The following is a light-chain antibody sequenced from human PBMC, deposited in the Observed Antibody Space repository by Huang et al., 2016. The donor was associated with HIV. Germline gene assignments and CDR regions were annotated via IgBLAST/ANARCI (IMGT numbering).Light chain of an antibody. CDR1: QSIGTY. CDR3: QQRSKWPLT. CDR2: DVS. J-gene: IGKJ4*01. V-gene: IGKV3-11*01. Sequence: EIVLTQSPVTLSLSPGDRATLSGRASQSIGTYVAWYQQKSGQAPRLLIYDVSNRAAGVPARFSASGAETDFTRTIASLDPDDFAIYHCQQRSKWPLTFGGGTKVEMK.